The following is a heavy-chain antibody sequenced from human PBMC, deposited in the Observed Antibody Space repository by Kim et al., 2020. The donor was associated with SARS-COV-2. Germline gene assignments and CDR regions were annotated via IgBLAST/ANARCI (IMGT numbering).Heavy chain of an antibody. CDR2: ISYDGSNR. J-gene: IGHJ4*02. Sequence: GGSLRLSCAASGFTFSSYGMHWVRQAPGKGLEWVAVISYDGSNRYYADSVKGRFTISRDNSKNTLYLQMISLRAEDTAVYYCAKFTSGWYLDYWGQGTLVTVSS. V-gene: IGHV3-30*18. CDR1: GFTFSSYG. CDR3: AKFTSGWYLDY. D-gene: IGHD6-13*01.